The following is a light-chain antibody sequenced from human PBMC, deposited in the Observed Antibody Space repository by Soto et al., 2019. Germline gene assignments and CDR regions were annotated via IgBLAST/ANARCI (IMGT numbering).Light chain of an antibody. V-gene: IGKV1-5*01. CDR1: QSVSSW. Sequence: DIQMTHSPATLSASVGDRATLTCRASQSVSSWLAWYQQKPGQAPKLLIYDASTLASGVPARFSGSGSGTEFTLTISSLQPDDFAAYYCQQYNSYSYTFGQGTKLEIK. CDR3: QQYNSYSYT. CDR2: DAS. J-gene: IGKJ2*01.